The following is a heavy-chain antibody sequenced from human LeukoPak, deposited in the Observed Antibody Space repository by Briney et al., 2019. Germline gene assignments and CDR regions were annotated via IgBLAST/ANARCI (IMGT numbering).Heavy chain of an antibody. CDR2: INYNGNT. D-gene: IGHD3-22*01. CDR3: ARGYYASRVYSNTFYI. CDR1: GASISSSY. Sequence: SETLTLTRAVSGASISSSYWSWIRQPPGKGLEWGGYINYNGNTKYNPSFERRVTISVDASNNHSFLRLSSVLAAATAFFYCARGYYASRVYSNTFYIWGEGTLVTVSS. J-gene: IGHJ3*02. V-gene: IGHV4-59*01.